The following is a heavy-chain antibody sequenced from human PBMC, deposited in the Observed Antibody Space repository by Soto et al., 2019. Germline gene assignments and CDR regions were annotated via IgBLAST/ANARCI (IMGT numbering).Heavy chain of an antibody. Sequence: QVHLQESGPGLVQPSQTLSLTCTVSGGFVNSVNNYWSWIRQPPGKGLEWLGYIFYTGSTYYNPSLRSRITISIDTSKNRFSLKLTSVTAADTAVYYCARVPFSSFGVEAPPVGRFDPWGQGTLVTVSS. J-gene: IGHJ5*02. CDR3: ARVPFSSFGVEAPPVGRFDP. V-gene: IGHV4-30-4*01. CDR2: IFYTGST. CDR1: GGFVNSVNNY. D-gene: IGHD3-3*01.